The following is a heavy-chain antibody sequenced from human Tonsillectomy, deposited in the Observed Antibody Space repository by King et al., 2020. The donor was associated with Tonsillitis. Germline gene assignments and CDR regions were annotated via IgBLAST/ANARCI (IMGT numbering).Heavy chain of an antibody. CDR3: ARDQEYYYGMDV. D-gene: IGHD6-6*01. Sequence: EQLVQSGAEVKKPGASVKVSCKTSGYSFTGYYMHWVRQAPGQGLEWMGWIKPNTGDTNYAQKFQGRVTMTRDTSITTAYMELSRLRSDDTAVYYCARDQEYYYGMDVWRQGTTVTVSS. CDR1: GYSFTGYY. CDR2: IKPNTGDT. J-gene: IGHJ6*02. V-gene: IGHV1-2*02.